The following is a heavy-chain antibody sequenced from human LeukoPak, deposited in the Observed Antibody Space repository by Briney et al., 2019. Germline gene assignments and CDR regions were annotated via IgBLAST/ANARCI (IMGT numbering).Heavy chain of an antibody. D-gene: IGHD5-12*01. J-gene: IGHJ4*02. CDR2: ISYDGSNK. CDR3: ARGYVVDY. V-gene: IGHV3-33*05. CDR1: GFTFSSYG. Sequence: GGSLRLSCAASGFTFSSYGMHWVRQAPGKGLEWVAVISYDGSNKYYADSVKGRFTISRDNSKNTVYLQMKSLRAEDTAVYYCARGYVVDYWGQGTLVTVSS.